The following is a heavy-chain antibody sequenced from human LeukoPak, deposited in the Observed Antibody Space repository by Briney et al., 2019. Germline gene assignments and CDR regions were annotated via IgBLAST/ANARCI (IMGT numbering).Heavy chain of an antibody. CDR1: GGSISSYY. CDR2: IYYSGST. Sequence: SETLSLTCTVSGGSISSYYWSWIRQPPGKGLEWIGYIYYSGSTNYNPSLKSRVTISVDTSKNQFSLKLSSVTAADTAVYYCARTTSMGHYYYYGTDVWGQGTTVSVYS. J-gene: IGHJ6*02. CDR3: ARTTSMGHYYYYGTDV. V-gene: IGHV4-59*08. D-gene: IGHD1-14*01.